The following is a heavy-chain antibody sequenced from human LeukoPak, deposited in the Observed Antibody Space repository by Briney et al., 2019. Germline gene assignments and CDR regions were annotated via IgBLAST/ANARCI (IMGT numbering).Heavy chain of an antibody. Sequence: SETLSLTCSVSGGSFSSYYWSWIRQPPGKGLEWIGEINHSGSTNYNPSLKSRVTISVDTSKNQFSLKLSSVTAADTAVYYCARGEDITMIVVVTYHDAFDIWGQGTMVTVSS. CDR3: ARGEDITMIVVVTYHDAFDI. V-gene: IGHV4-34*01. J-gene: IGHJ3*02. CDR1: GGSFSSYY. D-gene: IGHD3-22*01. CDR2: INHSGST.